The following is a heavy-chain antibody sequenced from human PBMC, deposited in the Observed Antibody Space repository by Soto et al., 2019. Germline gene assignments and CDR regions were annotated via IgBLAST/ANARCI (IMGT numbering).Heavy chain of an antibody. CDR3: ARRIAAAAIDP. CDR2: IYYSGST. J-gene: IGHJ5*02. D-gene: IGHD6-13*01. Sequence: QLQLQESGPGLVKPSETLSLTCTVSGGSISSSSYYWGWIRQPPGKGLEWIGSIYYSGSTYYNPSLKSRVTISVDTSKNQFSLKLSSVTAADTAVYYCARRIAAAAIDPWGQGTLVTVSS. CDR1: GGSISSSSYY. V-gene: IGHV4-39*01.